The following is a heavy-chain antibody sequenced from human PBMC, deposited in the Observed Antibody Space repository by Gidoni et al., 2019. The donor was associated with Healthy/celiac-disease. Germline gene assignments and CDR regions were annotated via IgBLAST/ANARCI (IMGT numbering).Heavy chain of an antibody. Sequence: EVQLVESGGGLVQPGGSLRLSCAASGFPFSSYAMSWVRQAPGKGLEWVSAISGSGGSTYYADSVKGRFTISRDNSKNTLYLQMNSLRAEDTAVYYCAKGRYCSGGSCYPSHFGYWGQGTLVTVSS. CDR3: AKGRYCSGGSCYPSHFGY. V-gene: IGHV3-23*04. J-gene: IGHJ4*02. D-gene: IGHD2-15*01. CDR2: ISGSGGST. CDR1: GFPFSSYA.